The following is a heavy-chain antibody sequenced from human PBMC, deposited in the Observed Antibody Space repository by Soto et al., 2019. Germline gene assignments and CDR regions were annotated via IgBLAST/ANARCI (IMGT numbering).Heavy chain of an antibody. J-gene: IGHJ3*01. Sequence: PWWSLRLSCSASGFTFNNYAMSWFRQAPGKGLEWVSGISASGGRIYYADFVAGRFTVSRDSSKNTLSLQMNSLRAEDTAVYYCAKDPNGDYVGAFEFWGSGTMVTVSS. CDR1: GFTFNNYA. CDR3: AKDPNGDYVGAFEF. V-gene: IGHV3-23*01. D-gene: IGHD4-17*01. CDR2: ISASGGRI.